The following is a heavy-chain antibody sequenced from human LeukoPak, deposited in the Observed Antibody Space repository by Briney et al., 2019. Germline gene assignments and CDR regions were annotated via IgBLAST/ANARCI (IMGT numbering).Heavy chain of an antibody. CDR2: ISGSGDST. J-gene: IGHJ6*02. CDR1: GLTFSNYA. CDR3: AKDPILERLYKNYGMDV. D-gene: IGHD1-1*01. V-gene: IGHV3-23*01. Sequence: GGSLRLSCAASGLTFSNYAMSWVRQAPGRGLEWVSTISGSGDSTYYADSVKGRFTISRDNSKNTLYLEMNSLRAEDTAVYYCAKDPILERLYKNYGMDVWSQGTTVTVSS.